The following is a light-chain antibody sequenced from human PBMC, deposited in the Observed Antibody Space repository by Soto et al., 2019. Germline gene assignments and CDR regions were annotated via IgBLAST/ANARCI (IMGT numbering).Light chain of an antibody. CDR3: CSFARSTTFYV. CDR1: SSDVGSSNL. J-gene: IGLJ1*01. V-gene: IGLV2-23*01. CDR2: EGS. Sequence: QSALTQPASVSASPGQSITISCTGTSSDVGSSNLVSWYQQHPGKAPKLIIYEGSRRPSGVSGRFSGSKSGNTASLTISGLQADDEADYYCCSFARSTTFYVFETGTKVTVL.